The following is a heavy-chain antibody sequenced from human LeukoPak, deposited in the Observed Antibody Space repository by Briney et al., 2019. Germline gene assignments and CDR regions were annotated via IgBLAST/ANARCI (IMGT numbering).Heavy chain of an antibody. CDR1: GGSISSSSYY. J-gene: IGHJ4*02. CDR3: ASLLGGIVGY. Sequence: SETLSLTCTVSGGSISSSSYYWGWIRHPPGKGLEWIGSIYYSGSTYYNPSLKSRVTISVDTSKNQFSLKLSSVTAADTAVYYCASLLGGIVGYWGQGTLVTVSS. CDR2: IYYSGST. V-gene: IGHV4-39*01. D-gene: IGHD3-16*01.